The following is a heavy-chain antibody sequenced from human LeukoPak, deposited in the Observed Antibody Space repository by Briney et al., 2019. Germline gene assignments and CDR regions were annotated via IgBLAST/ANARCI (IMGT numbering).Heavy chain of an antibody. CDR1: GYTFTSYD. CDR3: ARTRSSLIVGATTALGY. Sequence: ASVKVSCKASGYTFTSYDINWARQAPGQGLEWMGWISAYNGNTNYAQKLQGRVTMTTDTSTSTAYMELRSLRSDDTAVYYCARTRSSLIVGATTALGYWGQGTLVTVSS. D-gene: IGHD1-26*01. CDR2: ISAYNGNT. V-gene: IGHV1-18*01. J-gene: IGHJ4*02.